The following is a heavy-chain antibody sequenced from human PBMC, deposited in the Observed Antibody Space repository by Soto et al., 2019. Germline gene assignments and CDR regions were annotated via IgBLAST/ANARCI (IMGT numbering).Heavy chain of an antibody. D-gene: IGHD2-15*01. CDR3: ARDVDGEGALDVGGDV. J-gene: IGHJ6*02. V-gene: IGHV4-59*04. CDR1: GGTSSSYC. Sequence: TVSGGTSSSYCWSWIRQPPGKGLEWIGYIYYSGSTYYNPSLKSRVTISVDTSKNQFSLKLSSVTAADTAVYYCARDVDGEGALDVGGDVWGQGTTVTVSS. CDR2: IYYSGST.